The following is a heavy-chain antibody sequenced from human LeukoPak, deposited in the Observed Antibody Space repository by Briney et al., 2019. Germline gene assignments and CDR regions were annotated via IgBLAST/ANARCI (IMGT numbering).Heavy chain of an antibody. V-gene: IGHV3-23*01. CDR2: ISGSGGST. CDR3: AKDELGAPTSPFDS. CDR1: GFTFSSYA. D-gene: IGHD2/OR15-2a*01. J-gene: IGHJ4*02. Sequence: PGGSLRLSCAASGFTFSSYAMSWVRQAPGKGLEWVSAISGSGGSTYYADSVKGRFTISRDNSKNTLYLQMYSLRAEDTAVYYCAKDELGAPTSPFDSWGQGTLVTVSS.